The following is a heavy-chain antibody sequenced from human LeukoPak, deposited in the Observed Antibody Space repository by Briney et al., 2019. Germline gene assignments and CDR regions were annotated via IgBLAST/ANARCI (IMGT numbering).Heavy chain of an antibody. CDR2: INHSGST. J-gene: IGHJ6*03. V-gene: IGHV4-34*01. Sequence: PSETLSLTCAVYGGSFSGYYWSWIRQPPGKGLEWIGEINHSGSTNYNPSLKSRVTISVDTSKNQFSLKLSSVTAADTAVYYCARNVRGVIRRYYYYYMDVWGKGTTVTVSS. D-gene: IGHD3-10*01. CDR1: GGSFSGYY. CDR3: ARNVRGVIRRYYYYYMDV.